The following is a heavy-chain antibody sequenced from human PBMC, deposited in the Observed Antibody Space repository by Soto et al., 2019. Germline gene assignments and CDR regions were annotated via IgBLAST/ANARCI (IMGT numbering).Heavy chain of an antibody. V-gene: IGHV4-59*08. CDR3: ARRYSSGFDY. J-gene: IGHJ4*02. CDR1: GGSISSYY. CDR2: IYYSGST. Sequence: QVQLQESGPGLVKPSETLSLTCTVSGGSISSYYWSWIRQPPGKGLEWIGYIYYSGSTNYNPSPKSRVTISVDTSKNQFSLKLTSVTAADTAVYYCARRYSSGFDYWGQGTLVTVSS. D-gene: IGHD6-19*01.